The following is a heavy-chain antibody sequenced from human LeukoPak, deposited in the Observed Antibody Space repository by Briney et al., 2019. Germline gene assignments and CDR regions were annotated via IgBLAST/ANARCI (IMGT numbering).Heavy chain of an antibody. CDR3: AKSPTLASGWFHFDY. CDR1: GFTFSSYG. V-gene: IGHV3-23*01. CDR2: ISGSGGST. J-gene: IGHJ4*02. D-gene: IGHD6-19*01. Sequence: GGSLRLSCAASGFTFSSYGMSWVRQAPGKGLEWVSAISGSGGSTYYADSVKGRFTISRDNSKNTLYVQMNSLRGEDTAVYYCAKSPTLASGWFHFDYWGQGTLVTVS.